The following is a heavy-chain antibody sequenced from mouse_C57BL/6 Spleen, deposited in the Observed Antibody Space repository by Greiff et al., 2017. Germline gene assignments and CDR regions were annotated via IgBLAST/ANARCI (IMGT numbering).Heavy chain of an antibody. CDR2: IYPGDGDT. V-gene: IGHV1-82*01. J-gene: IGHJ3*01. D-gene: IGHD2-14*01. Sequence: QVQLQQSGPELVKPGASVKISCKASGYAFSSSWMNWVKQRPGKGLEWIGRIYPGDGDTNYNGKFKGKATLTADKSSSTAYMQLSSLTSEDSAVYFCARMGYDEAYWGQGTLVTVSA. CDR1: GYAFSSSW. CDR3: ARMGYDEAY.